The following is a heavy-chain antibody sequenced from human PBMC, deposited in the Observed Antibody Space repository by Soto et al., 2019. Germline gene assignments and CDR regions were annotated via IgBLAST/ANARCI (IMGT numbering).Heavy chain of an antibody. D-gene: IGHD3-3*01. CDR2: IYYSGST. J-gene: IGHJ5*02. Sequence: QVQLQESGPGLVKPSETLSLTCTVSGGSVSSGSYYWSWIRQPPGKGLEWIGYIYYSGSTNYNPPLKSRVTISVDTSKNQFSLKLSSVTAADTAVYYCARATYYDFWSGYSNWFDPWGQGTLVTVSS. CDR1: GGSVSSGSYY. V-gene: IGHV4-61*01. CDR3: ARATYYDFWSGYSNWFDP.